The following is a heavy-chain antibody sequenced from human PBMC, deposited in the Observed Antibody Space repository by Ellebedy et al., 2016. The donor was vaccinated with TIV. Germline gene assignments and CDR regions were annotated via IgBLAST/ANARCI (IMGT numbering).Heavy chain of an antibody. V-gene: IGHV3-74*01. J-gene: IGHJ4*02. D-gene: IGHD2-21*02. Sequence: GESLKISCAASGFTFTTDWMHWVRQAPGKGLVWVARINADGSHTTYADSVKGRFTISRDNANNTVFLQMNNLRADDTAVYFCTRGGVTAVRFANWGQGNLVTVSS. CDR1: GFTFTTDW. CDR3: TRGGVTAVRFAN. CDR2: INADGSHT.